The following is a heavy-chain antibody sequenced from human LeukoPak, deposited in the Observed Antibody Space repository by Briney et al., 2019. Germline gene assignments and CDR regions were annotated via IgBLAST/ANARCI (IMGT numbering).Heavy chain of an antibody. CDR1: GFAFSSYA. J-gene: IGHJ3*02. CDR2: ISYDGSHQ. D-gene: IGHD5-24*01. Sequence: GGSLRLSCSASGFAFSSYAMHWVRQAPGKGLEWVAVISYDGSHQYYADSVKGRITISRDKSENTLYLQMNSLRAEDTAVYYCAKREGFMGTVTHDAFDIWGQGTVVIVS. V-gene: IGHV3-30*18. CDR3: AKREGFMGTVTHDAFDI.